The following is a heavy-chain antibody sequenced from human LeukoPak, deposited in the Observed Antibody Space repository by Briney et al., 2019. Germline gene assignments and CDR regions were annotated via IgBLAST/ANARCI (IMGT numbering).Heavy chain of an antibody. CDR1: GYTFTSFD. V-gene: IGHV1-8*03. CDR3: ARGRDYKRPDWFDP. CDR2: MNPNSGNT. D-gene: IGHD4-11*01. J-gene: IGHJ5*02. Sequence: APVEVSWKASGYTFTSFDINWGRQDTRQGLEWMGWMNPNSGNTGYAQKFQGRVTITRNTSISTAYMELSSLRSEDTAVYYCARGRDYKRPDWFDPWGQGTLVTVSS.